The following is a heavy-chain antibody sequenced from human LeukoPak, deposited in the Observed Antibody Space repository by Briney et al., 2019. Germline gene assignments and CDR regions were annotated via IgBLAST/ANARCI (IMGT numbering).Heavy chain of an antibody. D-gene: IGHD4-23*01. CDR2: ISSSSSTI. CDR3: AKGTFYGGNSGRFDY. V-gene: IGHV3-48*01. Sequence: GGSLRLSCAASGFTFSSYSMNWVRQAPGKGLEWVSYISSSSSTIYYADSVKGRFTISRDNSKNTLYLQMNSLRAEDTAVYYCAKGTFYGGNSGRFDYWGQGTLVTVSS. CDR1: GFTFSSYS. J-gene: IGHJ4*02.